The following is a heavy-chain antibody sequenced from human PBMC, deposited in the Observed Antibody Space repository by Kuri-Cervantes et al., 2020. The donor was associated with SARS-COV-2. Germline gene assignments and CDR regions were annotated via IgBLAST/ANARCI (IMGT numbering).Heavy chain of an antibody. CDR1: GGSISSYY. Sequence: SETLSLTCTVSGGSISSYYWSWIRQPPGKGLEWIGYIYYSGSTNYNPSLKSRVTISVDTSKNQFSLKLSSVTAADTAVYYCATVSSGYYSYEVDYWGQGTLVTVSS. D-gene: IGHD3-22*01. CDR2: IYYSGST. V-gene: IGHV4-59*12. CDR3: ATVSSGYYSYEVDY. J-gene: IGHJ4*02.